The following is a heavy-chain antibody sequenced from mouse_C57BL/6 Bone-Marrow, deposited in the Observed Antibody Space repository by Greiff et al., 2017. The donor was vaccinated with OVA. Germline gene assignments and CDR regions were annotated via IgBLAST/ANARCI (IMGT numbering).Heavy chain of an antibody. D-gene: IGHD2-2*01. CDR3: ARDYGYDGLFAY. Sequence: QVQLQQPGAELVMPGASVKLSCKASGYTFTSYWMHWVKQRPGQGLEWIGEIDPSDSYTNYNQKFKGKSTLTVDKSSSTAYMQLSSLTSEVSAVYYCARDYGYDGLFAYWGQGTLVTVSA. J-gene: IGHJ3*01. V-gene: IGHV1-69*01. CDR1: GYTFTSYW. CDR2: IDPSDSYT.